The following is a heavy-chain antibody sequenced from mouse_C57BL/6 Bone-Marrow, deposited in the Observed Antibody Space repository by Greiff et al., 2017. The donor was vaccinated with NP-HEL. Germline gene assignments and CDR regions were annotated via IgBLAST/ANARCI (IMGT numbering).Heavy chain of an antibody. V-gene: IGHV1-74*01. J-gene: IGHJ2*01. CDR3: AIHYYGSSYGYYFDY. CDR2: IHPSDSDT. CDR1: GYTFTSYW. D-gene: IGHD1-1*01. Sequence: VQLQQPGAELVKPGASVKVSCKASGYTFTSYWMHWVKQRPGQGLEWLGRIHPSDSDTNYNQKFKGKATLTVDKSSSTAYMQLSSLTCEDSAVYYCAIHYYGSSYGYYFDYWGQGTTLTVSS.